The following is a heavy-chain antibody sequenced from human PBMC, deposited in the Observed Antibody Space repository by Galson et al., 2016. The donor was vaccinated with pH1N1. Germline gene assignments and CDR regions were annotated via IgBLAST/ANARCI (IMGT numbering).Heavy chain of an antibody. CDR1: GYTFTTYG. Sequence: SVKVSCKASGYTFTTYGIDWVRQAPGQGLEWMGWISTYTGNAKYAQKLQGRLTLTTDPFTNIAYMDLGSLTSDDTATYFCASRRILECSGGCCYLDPWGQGTLVTVSS. D-gene: IGHD2-15*01. CDR2: ISTYTGNA. J-gene: IGHJ5*02. V-gene: IGHV1-18*01. CDR3: ASRRILECSGGCCYLDP.